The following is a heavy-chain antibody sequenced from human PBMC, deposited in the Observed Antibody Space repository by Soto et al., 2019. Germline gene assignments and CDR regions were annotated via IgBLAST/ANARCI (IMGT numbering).Heavy chain of an antibody. D-gene: IGHD4-4*01. CDR3: ARHNYRVDYFDY. V-gene: IGHV4-59*08. Sequence: PSETLSLTCTVSGGSISSYYWSWIRQPPGKGLEWIGYIYYSGSTNYNPSLKSRVTISVDTSKNQFSLKLSSVTAADTAVYYCARHNYRVDYFDYWGQGTLVTVSS. CDR1: GGSISSYY. J-gene: IGHJ4*02. CDR2: IYYSGST.